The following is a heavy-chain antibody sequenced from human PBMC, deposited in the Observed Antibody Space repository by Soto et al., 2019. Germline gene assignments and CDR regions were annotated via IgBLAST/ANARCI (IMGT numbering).Heavy chain of an antibody. Sequence: GGSLRLSCAASGFTFSSYEMNWVRQAPGKGLEWVSYISSSGSSIYYADSVKGRFTISRDNAKNSLYLQMNSLRAEDTAVYYCARDAGNNWNYPNSFDPWGQGTLVTVSS. CDR1: GFTFSSYE. CDR2: ISSSGSSI. J-gene: IGHJ5*02. V-gene: IGHV3-48*03. D-gene: IGHD1-1*01. CDR3: ARDAGNNWNYPNSFDP.